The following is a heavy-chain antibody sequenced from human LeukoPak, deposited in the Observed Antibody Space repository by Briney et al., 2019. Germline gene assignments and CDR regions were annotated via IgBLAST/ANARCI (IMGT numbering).Heavy chain of an antibody. J-gene: IGHJ4*02. CDR1: GFTFSSYA. D-gene: IGHD3-10*01. Sequence: PGGSLRLSCGASGFTFSSYAMSWVRQAPGKGLEWVSAISGSGGSTYYADSVKGRFTISRDNSKNTLYLQMNSLRAEDTAVYYCARSPAWFGELLGDYWGQGTLVTVSS. CDR3: ARSPAWFGELLGDY. V-gene: IGHV3-23*01. CDR2: ISGSGGST.